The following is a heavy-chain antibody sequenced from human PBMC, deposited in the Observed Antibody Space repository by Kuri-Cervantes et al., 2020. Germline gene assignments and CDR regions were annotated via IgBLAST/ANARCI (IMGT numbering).Heavy chain of an antibody. D-gene: IGHD3-22*01. V-gene: IGHV3-20*01. CDR2: INWNGGST. CDR1: GFTFDDYG. CDR3: ARDYYDSSGYYRDWYFDL. Sequence: GGSLRLSCAASGFTFDDYGMSWVRQAPGKGLEWVSGINWNGGSTGYADSVKGRFTISRDNAKNSLYLQMNSLRAEDTALYHCARDYYDSSGYYRDWYFDLGGRGTLVTVSS. J-gene: IGHJ2*01.